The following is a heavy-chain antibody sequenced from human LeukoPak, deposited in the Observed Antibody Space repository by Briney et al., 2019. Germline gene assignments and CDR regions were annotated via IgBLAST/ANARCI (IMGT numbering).Heavy chain of an antibody. CDR1: GYTLTELS. V-gene: IGHV1-69*06. CDR2: IIPIFGTA. Sequence: SVKVSCKVSGYTLTELSMHWVRQAPGKGLEWMGGIIPIFGTANYAQKFQGRVTITADKSTSTAYMELSSLRSEDTAVYYCARAELNYDILTGYYPHYYYYYYMDVWGKGTTVTVSS. D-gene: IGHD3-9*01. CDR3: ARAELNYDILTGYYPHYYYYYYMDV. J-gene: IGHJ6*03.